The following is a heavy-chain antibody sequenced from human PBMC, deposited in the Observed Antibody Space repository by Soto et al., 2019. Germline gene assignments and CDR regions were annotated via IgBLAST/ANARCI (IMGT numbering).Heavy chain of an antibody. CDR2: ISWNSGSI. CDR1: GFTFDDYA. V-gene: IGHV3-9*01. J-gene: IGHJ6*03. D-gene: IGHD6-13*01. CDR3: AKDTAADYYYMDV. Sequence: PGGSLRLSCAASGFTFDDYAMHWVRQAPGKGLEWVSGISWNSGSIGYADSVKGRFTISRDNAKNSLYLQMNSLRAEDTALYYCAKDTAADYYYMDVWGKGTTVTVSS.